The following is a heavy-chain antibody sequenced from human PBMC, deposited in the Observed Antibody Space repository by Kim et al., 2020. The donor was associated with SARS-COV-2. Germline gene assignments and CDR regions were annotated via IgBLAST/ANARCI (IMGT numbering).Heavy chain of an antibody. J-gene: IGHJ4*02. CDR1: GFTFSSYA. Sequence: GGSLRLSCAASGFTFSSYAMSWVRQAPGKGLEWVSAISGSGGSTYYADSVKGRFTISRDNSKNTLYLQMNSLRAEDTAVYYCAKVGGKVGNSALGYFDYWGQGTLVTVSS. V-gene: IGHV3-23*01. CDR2: ISGSGGST. D-gene: IGHD1-7*01. CDR3: AKVGGKVGNSALGYFDY.